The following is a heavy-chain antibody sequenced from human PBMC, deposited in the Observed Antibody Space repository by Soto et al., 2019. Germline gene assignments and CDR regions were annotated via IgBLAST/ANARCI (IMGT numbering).Heavy chain of an antibody. CDR3: VKDDGGSPSTPPL. J-gene: IGHJ4*02. D-gene: IGHD2-15*01. CDR1: GITISNYP. Sequence: EVQLLESGGGLVQPGGSLRLSCAASGITISNYPMSWVRQAPGKGLDWVSGISGSGDRTYYADSAKGRFTISKDISKNSLSLHLDSLGVDDTAVYFCVKDDGGSPSTPPLWGQGTLVTVSS. V-gene: IGHV3-23*01. CDR2: ISGSGDRT.